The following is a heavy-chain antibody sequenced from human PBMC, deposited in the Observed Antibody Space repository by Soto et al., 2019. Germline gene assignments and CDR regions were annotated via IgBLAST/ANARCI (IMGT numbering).Heavy chain of an antibody. D-gene: IGHD6-6*01. CDR2: INHSGST. CDR3: ARRYLRQLPRIPFFDY. Sequence: SETLSLTCAVYGGSFSGYYWSWIRQPPGKGLEWIGEINHSGSTDYNPSLKSRVTISVDTSKNQFSLKLSSVTAADTAVYYCARRYLRQLPRIPFFDYWGQGTLVTVSS. CDR1: GGSFSGYY. J-gene: IGHJ4*02. V-gene: IGHV4-34*01.